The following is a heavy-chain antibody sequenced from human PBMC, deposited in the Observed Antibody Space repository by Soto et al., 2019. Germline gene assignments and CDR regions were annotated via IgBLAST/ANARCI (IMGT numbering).Heavy chain of an antibody. CDR1: GGSISSGGYS. Sequence: SETLSLTCTVSGGSISSGGYSWSWIRQPPGKGLELIGYVFHSGSTYYSPSLKSRVTISVDGSKNQFPLKLSSVTAADTAVYYCARGSYGAGSDYWGQGTLVTVSS. J-gene: IGHJ4*02. CDR3: ARGSYGAGSDY. V-gene: IGHV4-30-2*01. CDR2: VFHSGST. D-gene: IGHD3-10*01.